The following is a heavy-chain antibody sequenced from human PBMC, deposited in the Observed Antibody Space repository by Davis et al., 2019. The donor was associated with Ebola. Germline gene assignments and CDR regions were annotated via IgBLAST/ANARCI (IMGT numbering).Heavy chain of an antibody. J-gene: IGHJ4*02. CDR2: ISYSGSI. Sequence: SETLSLTCTVSGGSISSYYWSWIRQSPGKGLEWIGYISYSGSINYNPSLKSRVTISIDTSRNQFSLKLSSVTAADTAVYYCAAEEGMSAYFDYWGQGTLVTVSS. V-gene: IGHV4-59*01. D-gene: IGHD2-21*01. CDR3: AAEEGMSAYFDY. CDR1: GGSISSYY.